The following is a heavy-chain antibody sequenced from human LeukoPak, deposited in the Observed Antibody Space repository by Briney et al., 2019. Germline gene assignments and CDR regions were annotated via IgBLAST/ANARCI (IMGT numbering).Heavy chain of an antibody. CDR1: GGSISSYY. CDR2: IYYSGST. Sequence: SGTLSLTCTVSGGSISSYYWSWIRQPPGKGLEWIGYIYYSGSTNYNPSLKSRVTISVDTSKNQFSLKLSSVTAADTAVYYCARAWSTHVTTWFDPWGQGTLVTVSS. CDR3: ARAWSTHVTTWFDP. J-gene: IGHJ5*02. V-gene: IGHV4-59*01. D-gene: IGHD5/OR15-5a*01.